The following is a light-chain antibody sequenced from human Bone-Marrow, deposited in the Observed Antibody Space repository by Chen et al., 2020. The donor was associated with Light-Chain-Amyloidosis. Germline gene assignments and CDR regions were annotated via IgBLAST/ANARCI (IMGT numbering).Light chain of an antibody. Sequence: ELTQPPSGSVSHGQTHRINCSGDDLPTKYAYWYQQKPGQAPVLVIHRDTERPSGNSERFSGSSSGTTATLTISGVQAEDEADYHCQSADSSVTYEVIFGGGTKLTVL. V-gene: IGLV3-25*03. J-gene: IGLJ2*01. CDR3: QSADSSVTYEVI. CDR2: RDT. CDR1: DLPTKY.